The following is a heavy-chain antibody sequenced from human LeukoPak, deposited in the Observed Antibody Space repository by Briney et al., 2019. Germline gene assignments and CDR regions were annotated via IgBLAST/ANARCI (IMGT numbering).Heavy chain of an antibody. Sequence: GGSLRLSCAASGFTFSSYGMHWVRQAPGKGLEWVAVISYDGSNKYYADSVKGRFTISRDNSKNTLYLQMNSLRAEDTAVYYCAKGGRWLQLSPFDYWGQGTLVTVSS. CDR3: AKGGRWLQLSPFDY. J-gene: IGHJ4*02. V-gene: IGHV3-30*18. CDR1: GFTFSSYG. CDR2: ISYDGSNK. D-gene: IGHD5-24*01.